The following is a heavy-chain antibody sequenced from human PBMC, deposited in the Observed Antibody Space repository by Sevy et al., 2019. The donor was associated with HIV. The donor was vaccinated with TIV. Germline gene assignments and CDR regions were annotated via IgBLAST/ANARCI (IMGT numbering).Heavy chain of an antibody. CDR1: GFSFSNYA. V-gene: IGHV3-23*01. CDR2: LIGGGSRT. D-gene: IGHD2-21*01. CDR3: AKRRVQSGLCGGGVDYGWDV. Sequence: GGSLRLSCAASGFSFSNYAMSWVRQAPGKGLEWVSTLIGGGSRTYYADSVTGRFTISRDNSRNTLYLQMNSLRAEDTAVYYCAKRRVQSGLCGGGVDYGWDVCGQGTTVTVSS. J-gene: IGHJ6*02.